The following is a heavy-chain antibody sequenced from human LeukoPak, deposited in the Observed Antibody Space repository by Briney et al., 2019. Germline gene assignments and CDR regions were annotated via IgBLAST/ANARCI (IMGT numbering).Heavy chain of an antibody. D-gene: IGHD3-22*01. CDR2: INPSGGST. Sequence: ASVKVSCKASGYTFTSYYMHWVRQAPGQGLEWMGIINPSGGSTSYAQKFQGRVTMTRDTSTSTIYMGLSSLRSEDTAIYYCARDFRLYDSTGYYYALGYWGQGTLVTVSS. CDR3: ARDFRLYDSTGYYYALGY. J-gene: IGHJ4*02. V-gene: IGHV1-46*01. CDR1: GYTFTSYY.